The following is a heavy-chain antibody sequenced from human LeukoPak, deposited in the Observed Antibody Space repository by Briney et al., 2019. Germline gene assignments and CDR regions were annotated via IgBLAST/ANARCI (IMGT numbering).Heavy chain of an antibody. CDR1: GFTFSSYS. CDR3: ARVPGIIAVAGTGWFDP. Sequence: PGGSLRLSCAASGFTFSSYSMNWVRQAPGKGLEWVANIKQDGSEKYYVDSVKGRFTISRDNAKNSLYLQMNSLRAEDTAVYYCARVPGIIAVAGTGWFDPWGQGTLVTVSS. CDR2: IKQDGSEK. V-gene: IGHV3-7*01. J-gene: IGHJ5*02. D-gene: IGHD6-19*01.